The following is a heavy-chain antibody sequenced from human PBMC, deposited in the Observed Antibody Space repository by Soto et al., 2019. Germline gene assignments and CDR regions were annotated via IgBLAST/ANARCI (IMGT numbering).Heavy chain of an antibody. CDR2: IYTSGST. CDR3: ARDSSGYYRGSVAFDI. D-gene: IGHD3-22*01. J-gene: IGHJ3*02. Sequence: QVQLQESGPGLVKPSETLSLTCTVSGGSISSYYWSWIRQPAGKGLEWIGRIYTSGSTNYNPSLKSRVTMSVDTSKNQFALKLSSVTAADTAVYYCARDSSGYYRGSVAFDIWGQGTMVTVSS. V-gene: IGHV4-4*07. CDR1: GGSISSYY.